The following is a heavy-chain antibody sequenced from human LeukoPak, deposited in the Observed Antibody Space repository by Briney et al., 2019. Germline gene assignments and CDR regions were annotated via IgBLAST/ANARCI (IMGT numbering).Heavy chain of an antibody. CDR2: IYYSGST. D-gene: IGHD3-10*01. V-gene: IGHV4-39*01. CDR3: ARQGPGIGFDY. CDR1: GGSISSSSYY. Sequence: SETLSLTCTVSGGSISSSSYYWGWLRQPPGKGLEWIGSIYYSGSTYYNPSLKSRVTISVDTSKNQFSLKLSSVTVADTAVYYCARQGPGIGFDYWGQGTLVTVSS. J-gene: IGHJ4*02.